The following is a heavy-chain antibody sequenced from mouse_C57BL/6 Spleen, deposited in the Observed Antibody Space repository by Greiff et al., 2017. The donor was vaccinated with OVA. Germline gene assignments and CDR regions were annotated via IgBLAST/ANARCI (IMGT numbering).Heavy chain of an antibody. D-gene: IGHD2-2*01. CDR1: GFSFNTYA. J-gene: IGHJ3*01. V-gene: IGHV10-1*01. CDR2: IRRKSNNYAT. CDR3: VRQGGYVTTFAY. Sequence: EVKLMESGGGLVQPKGSLKLSCAVSGFSFNTYAMNWVRQATGKGLEWVARIRRKSNNYATYSADSVKDRFTISRDDSESMLYLHMNNLKTEDTAMYYCVRQGGYVTTFAYWGQGTLVTVSA.